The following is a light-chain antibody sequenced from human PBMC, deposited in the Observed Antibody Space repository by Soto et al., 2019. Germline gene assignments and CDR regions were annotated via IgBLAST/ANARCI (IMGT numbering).Light chain of an antibody. CDR1: QSLFHTSSNKNY. CDR2: WAS. V-gene: IGKV4-1*01. J-gene: IGKJ4*01. Sequence: DTVMTQSPDSLPVSLGERATIKCKSSQSLFHTSSNKNYLAWYQQKPGQRPRLLIYWASTRESGVPDRFSGSGSGTDFTLTISNLQADDVAVYYCHQYFSAPQAFGGGTKVEI. CDR3: HQYFSAPQA.